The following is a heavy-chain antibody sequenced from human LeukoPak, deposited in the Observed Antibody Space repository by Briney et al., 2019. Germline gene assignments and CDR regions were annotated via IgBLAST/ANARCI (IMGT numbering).Heavy chain of an antibody. CDR2: ISGSGGST. CDR3: AKGITRFLDWPLGY. CDR1: GWTFSSYA. Sequence: QPGGSLRLSCAASGWTFSSYAMSWVRQAPGKGLEWVSAISGSGGSTYYADSVKGRFTISRDNSKNALYLQMNSLRAEDTAVYYCAKGITRFLDWPLGYWGQGTLVTVSS. V-gene: IGHV3-23*01. J-gene: IGHJ4*02. D-gene: IGHD3/OR15-3a*01.